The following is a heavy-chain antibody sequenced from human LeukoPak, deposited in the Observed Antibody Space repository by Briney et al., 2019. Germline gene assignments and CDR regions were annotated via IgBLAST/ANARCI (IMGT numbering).Heavy chain of an antibody. D-gene: IGHD3-10*01. V-gene: IGHV1-18*01. CDR1: GYTFPNYG. CDR3: ARGLTMFRGVSDH. Sequence: ASVKVSCKASGYTFPNYGISWVRPAPGQGLEWMGWISAYNGNTNYPQKLQGRVTINTDTHTITAYMELRSLRPDDTAVYYCARGLTMFRGVSDHWGQGTLVTVSS. CDR2: ISAYNGNT. J-gene: IGHJ4*02.